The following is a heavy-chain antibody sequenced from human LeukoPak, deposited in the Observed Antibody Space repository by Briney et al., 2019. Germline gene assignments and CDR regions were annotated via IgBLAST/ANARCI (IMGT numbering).Heavy chain of an antibody. V-gene: IGHV1-18*01. Sequence: ASVKVSCKASGYTFTSYGISWVRQAPGQGLEWMGWISAYNGNTNYAQKLQGRVTMTTDTSTSTAYMELRSLRSDDTAVYYCARESYYDSNGYPAPDYWGQGTLVTVSS. D-gene: IGHD3-22*01. CDR2: ISAYNGNT. J-gene: IGHJ4*02. CDR1: GYTFTSYG. CDR3: ARESYYDSNGYPAPDY.